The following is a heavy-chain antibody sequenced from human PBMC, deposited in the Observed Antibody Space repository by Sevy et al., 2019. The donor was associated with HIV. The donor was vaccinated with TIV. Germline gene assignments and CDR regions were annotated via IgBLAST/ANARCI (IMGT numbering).Heavy chain of an antibody. V-gene: IGHV3-23*01. J-gene: IGHJ5*02. CDR1: EFTFSTYA. CDR3: TRYALTSRTWFDP. D-gene: IGHD7-27*01. Sequence: GGSVRLSCAASEFTFSTYAMNWVRQAPGKGLEWVSTLGSGGVTTYYADSVRGRFTISRDISKNTLFLQMNSLRADDTAVYYCTRYALTSRTWFDPWGQGTLVTVSS. CDR2: LGSGGVTT.